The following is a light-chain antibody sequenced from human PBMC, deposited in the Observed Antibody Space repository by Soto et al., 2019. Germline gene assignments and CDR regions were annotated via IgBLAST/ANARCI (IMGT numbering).Light chain of an antibody. CDR1: SSEVGGYNY. V-gene: IGLV2-14*03. CDR3: SSHSSSSTLVV. Sequence: QSALTQPASMSGSSRQSITISCTRTSSEVGGYNYVSWYRQDPGKAPKLMIYDVNNRPSGVSNRFSGSKSGNTASLTISGLQAEDEADYYCSSHSSSSTLVVFGGGTKLTVL. CDR2: DVN. J-gene: IGLJ2*01.